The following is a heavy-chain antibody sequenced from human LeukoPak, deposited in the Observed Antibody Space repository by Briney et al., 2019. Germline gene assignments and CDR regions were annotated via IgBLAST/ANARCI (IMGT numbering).Heavy chain of an antibody. J-gene: IGHJ6*02. Sequence: SVTVSCKASGYTFTGYYMHWVRQAPGQGLEWMGRIIPILGIANYAQKFQGRVTITADKSTSTAYMELSSLRSEDTAVYYCARDLMGMTTVTTNGMDVWGQGTTVTVSS. CDR1: GYTFTGYY. D-gene: IGHD4-11*01. V-gene: IGHV1-69*04. CDR3: ARDLMGMTTVTTNGMDV. CDR2: IIPILGIA.